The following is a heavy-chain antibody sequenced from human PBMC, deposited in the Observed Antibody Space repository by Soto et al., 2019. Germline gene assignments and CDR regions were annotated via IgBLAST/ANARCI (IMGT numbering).Heavy chain of an antibody. Sequence: QVQLVQSGAEVKKPGSSVKVSCKASGGTFSSYAISWVRQAPGQGLEWMGGIIPIFGTANYAQKFQGRVTSTAAEATGPAYIELSSLSSEDTAVYYCARPIQYSYDSSGQSAWFDPWGQGTLVTVSS. D-gene: IGHD3-22*01. J-gene: IGHJ5*02. CDR2: IIPIFGTA. V-gene: IGHV1-69*12. CDR1: GGTFSSYA. CDR3: ARPIQYSYDSSGQSAWFDP.